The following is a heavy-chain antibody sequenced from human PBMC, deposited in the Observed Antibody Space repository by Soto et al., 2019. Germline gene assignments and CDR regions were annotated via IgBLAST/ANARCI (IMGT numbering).Heavy chain of an antibody. V-gene: IGHV4-59*01. D-gene: IGHD6-19*01. CDR2: IYYSGST. Sequence: SETLSLTCTVPGGSISSYYWSWIRQPPGKGLEWIGYIYYSGSTSYNPSLKSRVTISVDTSKNQFSLKLSSVTAADTAVYYCARAMAAVASGGRFDPWGQGTLVTVSS. CDR1: GGSISSYY. J-gene: IGHJ5*02. CDR3: ARAMAAVASGGRFDP.